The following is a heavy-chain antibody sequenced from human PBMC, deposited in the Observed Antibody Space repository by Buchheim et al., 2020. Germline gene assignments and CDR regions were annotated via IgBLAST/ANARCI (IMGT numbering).Heavy chain of an antibody. J-gene: IGHJ4*02. D-gene: IGHD6-19*01. CDR2: ISYDGSNK. V-gene: IGHV3-30-3*01. CDR3: ARDPPRGQGLIPYY. Sequence: QVQLVESGGDVVQPGRSLRLSCAASGFTFSSSAMHWVRQAPGKGLEWVAVISYDGSNKYYADSVKGRFTISRDNSKNTLYLQMNNLRAEDTAVYYCARDPPRGQGLIPYYWGQGTL. CDR1: GFTFSSSA.